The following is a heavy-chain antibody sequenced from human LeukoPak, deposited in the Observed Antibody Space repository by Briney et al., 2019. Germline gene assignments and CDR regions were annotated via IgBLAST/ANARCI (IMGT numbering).Heavy chain of an antibody. CDR1: GFTFSSYS. CDR3: ARGLSSSWQYFDY. V-gene: IGHV3-21*01. Sequence: GGSLRLSCAASGFTFSSYSMTWLRQAPGKGLEWVSSISSGSGDIYYTDSVKGRFTISRDNAKNSVYLEMNSLRAEDRAVYYCARGLSSSWQYFDYWGQGTLVTVSS. CDR2: ISSGSGDI. D-gene: IGHD6-13*01. J-gene: IGHJ4*02.